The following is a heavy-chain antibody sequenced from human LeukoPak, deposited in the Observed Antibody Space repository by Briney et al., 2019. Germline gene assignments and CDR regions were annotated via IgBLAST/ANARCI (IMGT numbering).Heavy chain of an antibody. V-gene: IGHV3-7*01. Sequence: GDSLRLSCEASGFMFSKYWMTWVRQAPGEGLEWVANIRGEGRVKYLLDSVKGRFSISRDNAKNSLSLEMNNLRAEDTAVYYCSRDANYYDSSRHYFDAFDIWGRGTMVTVSS. CDR3: SRDANYYDSSRHYFDAFDI. J-gene: IGHJ3*02. CDR1: GFMFSKYW. CDR2: IRGEGRVK. D-gene: IGHD3-22*01.